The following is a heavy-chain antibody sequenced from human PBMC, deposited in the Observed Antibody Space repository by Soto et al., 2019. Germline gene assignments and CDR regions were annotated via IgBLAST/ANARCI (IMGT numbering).Heavy chain of an antibody. CDR3: AKDLVVIVTPYYAMDV. V-gene: IGHV3-30*18. CDR2: ISYDGGNK. CDR1: GFTFSSYA. J-gene: IGHJ6*02. Sequence: PGGSLRLSCAASGFTFSSYAMHWVRQAPGKGLEWVTAISYDGGNKYYPDSLKGRFTISRDNSKTTLYLQMNSLRAEDTAVYYCAKDLVVIVTPYYAMDVWGQGTTVTVYS. D-gene: IGHD3-22*01.